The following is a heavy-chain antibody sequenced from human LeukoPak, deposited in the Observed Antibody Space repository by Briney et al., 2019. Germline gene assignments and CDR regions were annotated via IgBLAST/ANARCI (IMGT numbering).Heavy chain of an antibody. V-gene: IGHV4-59*01. J-gene: IGHJ3*02. CDR1: GGSISSYY. D-gene: IGHD5-24*01. CDR2: IYYSGST. Sequence: PSETLSLTCTVSGGSISSYYWSWIRQPPGKGLEWIGYIYYSGSTNYNPSLKSGGTILVDTSKNQFSLKLSSVTAADTAVYYCAREGDGYNLDAFDIWGQGTMVTVSS. CDR3: AREGDGYNLDAFDI.